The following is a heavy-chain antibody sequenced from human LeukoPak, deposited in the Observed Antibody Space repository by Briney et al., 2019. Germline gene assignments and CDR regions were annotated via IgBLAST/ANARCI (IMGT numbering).Heavy chain of an antibody. CDR2: INHSGST. CDR3: ARTRQWLVYDAFDI. Sequence: SETLSLTCAVYGGSFSGYYWSWIRQPPGKGLEWIGEINHSGSTNYNPSLKSRVTISVDTSKNQFSLKLSSVTAADTAVYYCARTRQWLVYDAFDIWGQGTMVTVSS. D-gene: IGHD6-19*01. J-gene: IGHJ3*02. CDR1: GGSFSGYY. V-gene: IGHV4-34*01.